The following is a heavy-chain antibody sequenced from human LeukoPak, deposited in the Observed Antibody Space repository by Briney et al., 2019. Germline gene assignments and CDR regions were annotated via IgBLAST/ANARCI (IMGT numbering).Heavy chain of an antibody. Sequence: PGGSLRLSCAASGFTFSRNSMNWVRQAPGKGLEWVSSISTSSSYIYYADSVKGRFTISRDNAKNSLYLQMNSLRAEDTAVHYCARPRIAAKLQDAFDIWGQGTMVTVSS. V-gene: IGHV3-21*01. CDR1: GFTFSRNS. D-gene: IGHD6-6*01. CDR2: ISTSSSYI. CDR3: ARPRIAAKLQDAFDI. J-gene: IGHJ3*02.